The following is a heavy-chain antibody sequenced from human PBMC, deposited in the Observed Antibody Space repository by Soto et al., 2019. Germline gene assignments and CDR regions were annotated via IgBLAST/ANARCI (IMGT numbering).Heavy chain of an antibody. Sequence: EVQLLESGGGLVQPGRSLRVSCAASGFAFDDYAMHWVRQGPGPGLEWVSSISWNSKNIVYGDSVKGRFTISRDNAKNALYLQMDSLTAEDTALYYCVNDSVKLGTNDGFDVWGQGTLVTVSS. V-gene: IGHV3-9*01. CDR2: ISWNSKNI. CDR1: GFAFDDYA. J-gene: IGHJ3*01. D-gene: IGHD3-16*01. CDR3: VNDSVKLGTNDGFDV.